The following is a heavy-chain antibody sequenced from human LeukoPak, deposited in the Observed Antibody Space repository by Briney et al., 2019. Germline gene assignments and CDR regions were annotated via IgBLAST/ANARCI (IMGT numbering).Heavy chain of an antibody. Sequence: GGSLRLSCAASGFTFSSNAMHWVRQAPGKGLEWVAVISYDGNNKYHADSVKGRFTISRDNSKNTLYLQMNSLRAEDTAVYSCARGTLYTASYYYAMDVWGQGTTVTVSS. CDR3: ARGTLYTASYYYAMDV. J-gene: IGHJ6*02. CDR2: ISYDGNNK. V-gene: IGHV3-30-3*01. CDR1: GFTFSSNA. D-gene: IGHD5-18*01.